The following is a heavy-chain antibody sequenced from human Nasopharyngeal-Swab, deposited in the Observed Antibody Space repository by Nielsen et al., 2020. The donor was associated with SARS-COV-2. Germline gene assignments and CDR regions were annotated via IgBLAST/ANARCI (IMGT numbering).Heavy chain of an antibody. CDR3: ARDLGGGYCTTTNCPGS. J-gene: IGHJ1*01. CDR2: TEIGGTT. D-gene: IGHD2-2*01. Sequence: GESLKISCAVSGLTVSSTYMSWVRQAPGKGLEWVSVTEIGGTTHYADSVKGRFGISRDSSTNTLYLQMNNVRAEDTAVYYCARDLGGGYCTTTNCPGSWGQGTLVTVSS. V-gene: IGHV3-53*01. CDR1: GLTVSSTY.